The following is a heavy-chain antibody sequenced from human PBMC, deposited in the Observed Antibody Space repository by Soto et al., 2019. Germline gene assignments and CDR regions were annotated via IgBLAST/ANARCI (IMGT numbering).Heavy chain of an antibody. CDR1: GGSISSSSYY. J-gene: IGHJ4*02. CDR2: IYYSGST. CDR3: ASRSPISPGSDY. D-gene: IGHD1-26*01. Sequence: SETLSLTCTVSGGSISSSSYYWGWIRQPPGKGLEWIGSIYYSGSTYYNPSLKSRVTISVDTSKNQFSLKLSSVTAADTAVYYCASRSPISPGSDYWGQGTLVTVSS. V-gene: IGHV4-39*07.